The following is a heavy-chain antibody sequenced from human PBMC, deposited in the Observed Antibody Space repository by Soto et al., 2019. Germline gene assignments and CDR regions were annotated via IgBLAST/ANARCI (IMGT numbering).Heavy chain of an antibody. Sequence: ESLKIFCKGSGYSFTSYWIGCLRQMPGKGLGWMGIIYPGDSDTRYSPSFQGQVTISADKSINTAYLQWSSLKASDTAMYYCAILSHDYSNYYYYYGMDVLGQGTTVTVSS. CDR3: AILSHDYSNYYYYYGMDV. J-gene: IGHJ6*02. CDR2: IYPGDSDT. CDR1: GYSFTSYW. V-gene: IGHV5-51*01. D-gene: IGHD4-4*01.